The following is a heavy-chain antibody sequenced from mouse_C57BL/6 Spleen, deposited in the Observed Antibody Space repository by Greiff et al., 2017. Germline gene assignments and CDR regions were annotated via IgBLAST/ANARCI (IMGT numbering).Heavy chain of an antibody. D-gene: IGHD2-2*01. J-gene: IGHJ3*01. Sequence: QVQLQQSGAELVRPGASVTLSCKASGYTFTDYEMHWVKQTPVHGLEWIGAIDPETGGTAYNQKCKGKAILTADKSSSTAYMELRSLTSEDSAVYYCTTMVTFAYWGQGTLVTVSA. CDR2: IDPETGGT. CDR3: TTMVTFAY. CDR1: GYTFTDYE. V-gene: IGHV1-15*01.